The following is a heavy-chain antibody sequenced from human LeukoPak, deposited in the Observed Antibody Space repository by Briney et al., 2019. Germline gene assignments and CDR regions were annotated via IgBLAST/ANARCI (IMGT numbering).Heavy chain of an antibody. V-gene: IGHV3-9*01. CDR1: GFTLNDFA. CDR3: AKDIRGSLVAGNTFDY. J-gene: IGHJ4*02. D-gene: IGHD2-8*02. Sequence: GRSLRLSCAASGFTLNDFAMHWVRQAPGKGLEWVSSISWNSGSIKYADSVKGRFTISRDNAKNFLYLQMNSLRSEDTALYYCAKDIRGSLVAGNTFDYWGQGTLVTVSS. CDR2: ISWNSGSI.